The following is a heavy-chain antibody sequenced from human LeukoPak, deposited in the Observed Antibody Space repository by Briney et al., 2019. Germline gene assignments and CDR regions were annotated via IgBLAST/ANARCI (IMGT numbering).Heavy chain of an antibody. CDR3: ARVQGGTYYYYYYMDV. CDR1: GFTFSSYS. J-gene: IGHJ6*03. D-gene: IGHD3-16*01. CDR2: ISSSSSYI. Sequence: PGGSLRLSCAASGFTFSSYSMNWVRQAPGKGLEWVSSISSSSSYIYYADSVKGRFTISRDNAKNSLYLQMNSLRAEDTAVYYCARVQGGTYYYYYYMDVWGKGTTVTVSS. V-gene: IGHV3-21*01.